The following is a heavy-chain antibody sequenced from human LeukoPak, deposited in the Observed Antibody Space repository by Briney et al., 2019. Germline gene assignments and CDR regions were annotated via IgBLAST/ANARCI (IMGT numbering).Heavy chain of an antibody. J-gene: IGHJ6*03. V-gene: IGHV3-43*01. D-gene: IGHD3-3*01. CDR2: ISWDGGST. CDR3: AKGGVIRENYYYYMDV. Sequence: PGGSLRLSCAASGFTFDDYTMHWVRQAPGKGLEWVSLISWDGGSTYYADSVKGRFTISRDNSKNSLYLQMNSLRTEDTALYYCAKGGVIRENYYYYMDVWGKGTTVTVSS. CDR1: GFTFDDYT.